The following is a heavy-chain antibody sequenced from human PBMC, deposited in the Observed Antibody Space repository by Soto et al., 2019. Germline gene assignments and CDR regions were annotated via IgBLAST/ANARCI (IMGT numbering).Heavy chain of an antibody. J-gene: IGHJ4*02. V-gene: IGHV3-30-3*01. D-gene: IGHD6-13*01. CDR1: GFTFSSYA. CDR2: ISYDGSNK. CDR3: ARDLASSSDHRGGFDY. Sequence: GGSLRLSCAASGFTFSSYAMHWVRQAPGKGLEWVAVISYDGSNKYYADSVKGRFTISRDNSKNTLYLQMNSLRAEDTAVYYCARDLASSSDHRGGFDYWGQGTLVTVSS.